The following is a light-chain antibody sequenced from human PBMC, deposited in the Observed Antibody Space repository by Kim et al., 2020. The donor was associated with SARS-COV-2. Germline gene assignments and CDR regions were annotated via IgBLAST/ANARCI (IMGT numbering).Light chain of an antibody. CDR2: GAS. V-gene: IGKV3-15*01. Sequence: EIVMTQSPATLSVSPGERATLSCRASQSVSSNLAWYQQKPGQAPRLLLYGASTRATGIPARFSGSGSGTEFTLTISNLQSADFAVYYCQQYNNWYTFGQGTKLEI. J-gene: IGKJ2*01. CDR1: QSVSSN. CDR3: QQYNNWYT.